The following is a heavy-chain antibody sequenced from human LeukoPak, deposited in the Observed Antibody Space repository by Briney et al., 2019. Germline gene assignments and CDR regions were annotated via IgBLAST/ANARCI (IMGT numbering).Heavy chain of an antibody. J-gene: IGHJ4*02. CDR3: ATAPTEDGDGRSPGY. D-gene: IGHD2-21*01. CDR2: ISSSGSDT. Sequence: GGSLRLSCAASIFTFRDRFMSWIRQPPGKGLEWVSYISSSGSDTYYSDSVKGRFTVSRDNAQNSLFLQMNSLRAEDTAVYYCATAPTEDGDGRSPGYWGQGTLVTVSS. V-gene: IGHV3-11*04. CDR1: IFTFRDRF.